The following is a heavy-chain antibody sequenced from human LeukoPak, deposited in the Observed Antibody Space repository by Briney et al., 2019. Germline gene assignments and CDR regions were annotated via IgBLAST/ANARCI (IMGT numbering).Heavy chain of an antibody. CDR3: ARTATVVPHDDSNYFDY. V-gene: IGHV4-39*07. D-gene: IGHD4-23*01. CDR2: IYYSGST. Sequence: PSETLSLTCTISGASISDVSYYWGWLRQPPGKGLDWIGTIYYSGSTYYNPSLKSRVTISVDTSRNQSSLKLSSVTAADPAVYYCARTATVVPHDDSNYFDYWGQGTLVTVSS. CDR1: GASISDVSYY. J-gene: IGHJ4*02.